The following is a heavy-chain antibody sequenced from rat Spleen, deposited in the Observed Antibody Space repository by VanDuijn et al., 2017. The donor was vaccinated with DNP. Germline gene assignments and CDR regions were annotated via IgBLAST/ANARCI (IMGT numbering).Heavy chain of an antibody. Sequence: QVQLKESGPGLVQPSQTLSLTCTVSGFSLTSYNVHWVRQPTGKGLEWMGIIWTGGSTDYNSALKTRLSISRDTSKSQVFLKMNSLQTEDIATYYCARDQGYGYLDYWGQGVMVTVSS. CDR1: GFSLTSYN. V-gene: IGHV2-30*01. CDR2: IWTGGST. D-gene: IGHD1-11*01. J-gene: IGHJ2*01. CDR3: ARDQGYGYLDY.